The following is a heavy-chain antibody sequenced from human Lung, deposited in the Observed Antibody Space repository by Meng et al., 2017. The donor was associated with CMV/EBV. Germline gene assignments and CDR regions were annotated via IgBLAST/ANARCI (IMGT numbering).Heavy chain of an antibody. V-gene: IGHV1-69*05. CDR3: ASLSGYYHDFDY. CDR2: IIPIFGTA. J-gene: IGHJ4*02. Sequence: SXXVSXKTSGCTFSSYAISWVRQAPGQGLEWMGGIIPIFGTANYPQKFQGKVTITTDESTSTAYMELSSLRSDDTAVYYCASLSGYYHDFDYWGQGTLVTVSS. D-gene: IGHD3-3*01. CDR1: GCTFSSYA.